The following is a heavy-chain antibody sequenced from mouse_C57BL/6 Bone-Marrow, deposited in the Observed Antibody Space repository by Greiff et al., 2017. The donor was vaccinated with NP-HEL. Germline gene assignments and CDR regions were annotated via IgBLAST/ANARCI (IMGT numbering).Heavy chain of an antibody. V-gene: IGHV1-64*01. Sequence: QVQLQQPGAELVKPGASVKLSCKASGYTFTSYWMHWVKQRPGQGLEWIGMIHPNSGSTNYNEKFKSKATLTVDKSSSTAYMQLSSLTSEDSAVDYCAREGDDPYAMDYWGQGTSVTVSS. J-gene: IGHJ4*01. CDR1: GYTFTSYW. D-gene: IGHD2-3*01. CDR3: AREGDDPYAMDY. CDR2: IHPNSGST.